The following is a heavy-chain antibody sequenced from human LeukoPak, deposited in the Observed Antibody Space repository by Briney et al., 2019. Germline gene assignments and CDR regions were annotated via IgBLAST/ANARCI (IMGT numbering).Heavy chain of an antibody. J-gene: IGHJ4*02. D-gene: IGHD3-3*01. CDR2: IYYSGST. CDR1: GGSISSSSYY. V-gene: IGHV4-39*01. CDR3: ARQRGKTYYDFWSGYFYY. Sequence: PSETLSLTCTVSGGSISSSSYYWGWIRQPPGKGLEWIGSIYYSGSTYYNPSLKSRVTISVDTSKNQFSLKLSSVTAADTAVYYCARQRGKTYYDFWSGYFYYWGQGTLVTVSS.